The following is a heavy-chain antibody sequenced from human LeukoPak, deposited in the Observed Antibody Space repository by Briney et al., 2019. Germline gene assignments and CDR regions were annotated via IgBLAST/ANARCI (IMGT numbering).Heavy chain of an antibody. CDR1: GFIFRSYG. D-gene: IGHD6-13*01. J-gene: IGHJ4*02. Sequence: PGGTLRLSCAASGFIFRSYGMSWVRQAPGKGLEWVGRIRSKANSYATAYAAPVKGRFTISRDDSKNTAYLQMNSLKTEDTAVYYCTRPGSSFDYWGQGTLVTVSS. V-gene: IGHV3-73*01. CDR3: TRPGSSFDY. CDR2: IRSKANSYAT.